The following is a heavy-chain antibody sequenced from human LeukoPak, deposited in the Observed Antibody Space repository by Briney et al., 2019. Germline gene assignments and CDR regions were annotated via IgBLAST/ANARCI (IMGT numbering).Heavy chain of an antibody. CDR1: GFTFSSYA. Sequence: PGGSLRLSCAASGFTFSSYAMHWVRQAPGKGLEWVAVISYDGSNKYYADSVKGRFTISRDNSKNTLYLQMNSLRAEDTAVYYCARGGSIIDYFDYWGQGTLVTVSS. V-gene: IGHV3-30-3*01. D-gene: IGHD3-10*01. CDR2: ISYDGSNK. J-gene: IGHJ4*02. CDR3: ARGGSIIDYFDY.